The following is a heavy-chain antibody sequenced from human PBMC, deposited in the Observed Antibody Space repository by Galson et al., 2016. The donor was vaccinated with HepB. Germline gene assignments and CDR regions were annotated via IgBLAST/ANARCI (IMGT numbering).Heavy chain of an antibody. D-gene: IGHD2/OR15-2a*01. CDR2: MSVGPSIT. J-gene: IGHJ4*02. V-gene: IGHV5-51*01. CDR3: SKALDGTFYFDN. Sequence: QSGAEVTKPGESLTIFCKDSGYRFTNYWIGWVRQMPGKGLEWMGNMSVGPSITTYSPSFQGQVTMSADKTINTAYLQWSGLTASDTSMYYCSKALDGTFYFDNWGQGTLVTVSS. CDR1: GYRFTNYW.